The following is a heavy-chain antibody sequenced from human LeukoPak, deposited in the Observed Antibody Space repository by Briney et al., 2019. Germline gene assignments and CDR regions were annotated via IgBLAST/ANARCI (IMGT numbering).Heavy chain of an antibody. CDR2: IYSGGST. CDR3: AKGGLAYYYGSGSYLGDYFDY. V-gene: IGHV3-53*05. J-gene: IGHJ4*02. CDR1: GFTVSSNY. Sequence: PGGSLRLSCAASGFTVSSNYMSWVRQAPGKGLEWVSVIYSGGSTYYADSVKGRFTISRDNSKNTLYLQMNSLRAEDTAVYYCAKGGLAYYYGSGSYLGDYFDYWGQGTLVTVSS. D-gene: IGHD3-10*01.